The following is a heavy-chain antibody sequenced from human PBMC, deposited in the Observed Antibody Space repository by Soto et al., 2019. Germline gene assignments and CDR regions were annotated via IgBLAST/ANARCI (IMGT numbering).Heavy chain of an antibody. J-gene: IGHJ6*02. CDR1: GFTFSSYG. CDR2: ISYDGSNK. Sequence: PGGSLRLSCAASGFTFSSYGMHWVRQAPGKGLEWVAVISYDGSNKYYAASVKGRFPISRDNSKNTLSLQMNSLRAEDTAVYYCANGMGYCSGGSCYGAYYYYGMDVWGQGTTVTVSS. V-gene: IGHV3-30*18. CDR3: ANGMGYCSGGSCYGAYYYYGMDV. D-gene: IGHD2-15*01.